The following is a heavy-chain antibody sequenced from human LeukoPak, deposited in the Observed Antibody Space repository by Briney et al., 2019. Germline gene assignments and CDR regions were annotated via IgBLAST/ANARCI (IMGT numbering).Heavy chain of an antibody. J-gene: IGHJ6*03. Sequence: GGSLRLSCAASAFTFSRYGMHWVRQAPGKGLEWVAFIRYDGSNKYYADSVKGRFTISRDNSKNTLYLQMNSLRAEDTAVYYCARADSSIAARLSRSSIFNYYYYMDVWGKGTTVTVSS. CDR3: ARADSSIAARLSRSSIFNYYYYMDV. V-gene: IGHV3-30*02. D-gene: IGHD6-6*01. CDR2: IRYDGSNK. CDR1: AFTFSRYG.